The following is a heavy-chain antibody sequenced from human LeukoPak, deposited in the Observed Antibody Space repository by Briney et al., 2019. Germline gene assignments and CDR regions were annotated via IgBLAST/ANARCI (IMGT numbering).Heavy chain of an antibody. Sequence: GASVKVSCKASGYTFLSYGISWVRQAPGQGVEGMGWISAYNGNTNYAQKLQGRVTMTTDTSTTTAYMELRSLRSDDTAVYYCARGGNWNDRTDAFDIWGQGTMVTVSS. CDR3: ARGGNWNDRTDAFDI. V-gene: IGHV1-18*01. D-gene: IGHD1-1*01. CDR2: ISAYNGNT. CDR1: GYTFLSYG. J-gene: IGHJ3*02.